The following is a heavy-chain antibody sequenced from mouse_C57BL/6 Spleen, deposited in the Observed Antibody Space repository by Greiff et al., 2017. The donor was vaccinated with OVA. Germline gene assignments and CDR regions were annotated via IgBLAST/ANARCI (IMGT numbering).Heavy chain of an antibody. Sequence: QVQLQQPGAELVRPGTSVKLSCKASGYTFTSYWMHWVKQRPGQGLEWIGVIDPSDSYTNYNQKFKGKATLTVDTSSSTAYMQLSSLTSEDSAVYYCALTGVSSWFAYWGQGTLVTVSA. CDR1: GYTFTSYW. V-gene: IGHV1-59*01. CDR3: ALTGVSSWFAY. CDR2: IDPSDSYT. J-gene: IGHJ3*01. D-gene: IGHD6-2*01.